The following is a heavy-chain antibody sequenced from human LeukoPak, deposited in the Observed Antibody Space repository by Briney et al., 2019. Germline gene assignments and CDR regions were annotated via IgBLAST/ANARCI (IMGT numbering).Heavy chain of an antibody. J-gene: IGHJ4*02. V-gene: IGHV4-59*01. D-gene: IGHD3-22*01. CDR2: IYYSGSA. CDR1: GGSINNYY. CDR3: ARNGDYYEKSGYYYLFDF. Sequence: PSETLSLTCTVSGGSINNYYWSWIRQPPGKGLEYIGYIYYSGSANHNPSLKSRVTISVDPSKNQFSLKLSSVTAADTAVYYCARNGDYYEKSGYYYLFDFWGQGTLVTVSS.